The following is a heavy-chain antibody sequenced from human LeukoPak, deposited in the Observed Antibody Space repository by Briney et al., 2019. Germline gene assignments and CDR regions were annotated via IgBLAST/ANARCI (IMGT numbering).Heavy chain of an antibody. V-gene: IGHV1-46*01. J-gene: IGHJ3*02. CDR1: GYTFSSNG. CDR3: ARRLDAFDI. Sequence: ASVKVSCKASGYTFSSNGISWVRQAPGQGLEWMGIINPSGGSTAYGQKFQGRVTMTRDMSTSTVYMELSSLRSEDTAVYFYARRLDAFDIWGQGTMVTVSS. CDR2: INPSGGST.